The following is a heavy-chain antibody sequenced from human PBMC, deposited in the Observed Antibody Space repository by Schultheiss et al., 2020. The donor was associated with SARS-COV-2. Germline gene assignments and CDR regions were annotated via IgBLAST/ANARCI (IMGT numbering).Heavy chain of an antibody. CDR3: TTESLAALYY. CDR2: IKSKTDGGTT. CDR1: GFTFSNAW. Sequence: GESLKISCAASGFTFSNAWMSWVRQAPGKGLEWVGRIKSKTDGGTTDYAAPVKGRFTISRDDSKNTLYLQMNSLKTEDTAVYYCTTESLAALYYWGQGTLVTVSS. D-gene: IGHD6-6*01. J-gene: IGHJ4*02. V-gene: IGHV3-15*01.